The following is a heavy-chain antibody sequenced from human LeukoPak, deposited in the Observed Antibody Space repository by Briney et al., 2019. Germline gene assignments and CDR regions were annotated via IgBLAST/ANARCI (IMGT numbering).Heavy chain of an antibody. Sequence: GGSLILSCAASGFTFSSYGMSWVRQAPGKGLEWVSAISGSGAGTYYADSVKGRFTISRDNSKNTLFLQMHSLTADDTAVYYCAKHEAMPAWGQGTLVTVST. J-gene: IGHJ4*02. D-gene: IGHD2-2*01. CDR2: ISGSGAGT. CDR3: AKHEAMPA. CDR1: GFTFSSYG. V-gene: IGHV3-23*01.